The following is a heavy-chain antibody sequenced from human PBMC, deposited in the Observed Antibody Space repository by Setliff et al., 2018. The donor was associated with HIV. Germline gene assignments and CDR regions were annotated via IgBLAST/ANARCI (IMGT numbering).Heavy chain of an antibody. CDR1: AFSIHSDYY. V-gene: IGHV4-38-2*02. J-gene: IGHJ5*02. CDR3: ARLWLHKDADIPRFDP. D-gene: IGHD6-19*01. Sequence: PSETLSLTCTVSAFSIHSDYYWAWIRQPPGRGLESPGRGLEWIGHIFHSGSTYYNPSLKNRVSMSVDPSQNQFSLRLTSLTAADTAVYYCARLWLHKDADIPRFDPWGQGILVTVSS. CDR2: IFHSGST.